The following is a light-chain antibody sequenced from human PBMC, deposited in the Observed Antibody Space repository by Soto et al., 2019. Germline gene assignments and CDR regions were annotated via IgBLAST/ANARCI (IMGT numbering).Light chain of an antibody. CDR2: DAN. CDR3: QRYDNVPLT. Sequence: DIQMTQSPSSLSASVGDRVTITCQASQDISNYLNWYQQKPGKAPKLLIYDANNLETGVPSRFSGSGSGTDFTVTISSLQPEDIATYYCQRYDNVPLTFGGGTRVEIK. CDR1: QDISNY. V-gene: IGKV1-33*01. J-gene: IGKJ4*01.